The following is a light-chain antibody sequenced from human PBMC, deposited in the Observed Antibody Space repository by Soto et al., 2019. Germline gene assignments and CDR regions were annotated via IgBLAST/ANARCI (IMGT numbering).Light chain of an antibody. V-gene: IGKV3-20*01. CDR3: HYYGRSPLP. Sequence: EIVLTQSPGTLSLSPGERANISCRASQRLSGSNVGWYQQRPGQAPSLLIYGASKRTTGVPDRFSGSGSDTDFTLTITRLEPEDFAVYYCHYYGRSPLPFGGWTKVEIK. CDR2: GAS. CDR1: QRLSGSN. J-gene: IGKJ4*01.